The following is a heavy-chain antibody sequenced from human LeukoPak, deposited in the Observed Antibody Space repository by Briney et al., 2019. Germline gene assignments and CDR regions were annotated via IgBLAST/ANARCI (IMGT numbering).Heavy chain of an antibody. V-gene: IGHV4-34*01. D-gene: IGHD6-13*01. Sequence: SETLSLTCAVYGGSFSGYYWSWIRQPPGKGLEWIREINHSGSTNYNPSLKSRVTISVDTSKNQFSLKLSSVTAADTAVYYCARGRSSSWPYYYYMDVWGKGTTVTVSS. CDR1: GGSFSGYY. CDR2: INHSGST. CDR3: ARGRSSSWPYYYYMDV. J-gene: IGHJ6*03.